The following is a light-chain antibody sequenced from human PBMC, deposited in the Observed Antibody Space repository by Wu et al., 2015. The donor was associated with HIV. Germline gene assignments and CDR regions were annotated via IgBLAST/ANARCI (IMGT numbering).Light chain of an antibody. J-gene: IGKJ1*01. CDR2: DAS. CDR3: QQRSNWPRT. Sequence: EIVMTQSPATLSVSAGERVTLSCRASQSVTNKLAWYQQRPGQTPRLLIYDASTRATGVPARFSGSGSGTEFTLTISSLEPEDFAVYYCQQRSNWPRTFGQGTKVEIK. V-gene: IGKV3-11*01. CDR1: QSVTNK.